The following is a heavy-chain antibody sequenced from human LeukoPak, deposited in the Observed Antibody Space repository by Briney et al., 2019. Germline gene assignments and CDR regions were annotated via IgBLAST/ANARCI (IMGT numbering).Heavy chain of an antibody. D-gene: IGHD4-17*01. CDR1: GLSLGEHA. V-gene: IGHV3-49*04. CDR3: ARWGDYDYNFDY. Sequence: GGSLCLSCIVSGLSLGEHAMSWVRQAPGKGMEWVGFIRRKTSGEATEYAASVKGRFTISRDDSNGIAYLQMNSLKTEDTAVYYCARWGDYDYNFDYWGQGTLVTVSS. J-gene: IGHJ4*02. CDR2: IRRKTSGEAT.